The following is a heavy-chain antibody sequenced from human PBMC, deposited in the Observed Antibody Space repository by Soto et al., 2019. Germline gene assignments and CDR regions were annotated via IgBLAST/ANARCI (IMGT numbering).Heavy chain of an antibody. D-gene: IGHD2-15*01. Sequence: ASVEVSRKASGGTLSSYTVSWVGQTPGQGLEWMGRIIPILGIANYAQKFQGRVTITADKSTSTAYMELSSLRSEDTAVYYCKRANPPFATGMALWVRGTTVTVSS. J-gene: IGHJ6*02. V-gene: IGHV1-69*02. CDR3: KRANPPFATGMAL. CDR2: IIPILGIA. CDR1: GGTLSSYT.